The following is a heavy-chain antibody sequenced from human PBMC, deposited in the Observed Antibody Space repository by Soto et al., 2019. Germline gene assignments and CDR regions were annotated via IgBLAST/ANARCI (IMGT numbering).Heavy chain of an antibody. CDR2: TFDSGST. V-gene: IGHV4-59*01. CDR1: GVSISYNY. J-gene: IGHJ4*02. CDR3: ARGPRHVYGDACFDG. Sequence: QVRLQESGPGLVKPSETLSLTCTVSGVSISYNYWSWIRQVPGKGLEWIGYTFDSGSTSYNPSLKRRATISGDPSKNQFSLRLTSVTAADTALYYCARGPRHVYGDACFDGWVERNLVTVSS. D-gene: IGHD4-17*01.